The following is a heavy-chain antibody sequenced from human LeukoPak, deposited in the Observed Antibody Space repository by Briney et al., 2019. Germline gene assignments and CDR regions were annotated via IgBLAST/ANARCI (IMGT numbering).Heavy chain of an antibody. CDR3: ATGYDFWSGHTFDY. CDR2: IYHSGST. CDR1: GFTFSSYA. Sequence: LRLSCAASGFTFSSYAMSWVRQAPGKGLEWIGYIYHSGSTYYNPSLKSRVTISVDRSKNQFSLKLSSVTAADTAVYYCATGYDFWSGHTFDYWGQGTLVTVSS. J-gene: IGHJ4*02. D-gene: IGHD3-3*01. V-gene: IGHV4-30-2*01.